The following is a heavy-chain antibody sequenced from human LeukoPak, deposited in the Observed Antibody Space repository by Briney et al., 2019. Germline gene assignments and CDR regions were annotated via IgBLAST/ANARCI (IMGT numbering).Heavy chain of an antibody. J-gene: IGHJ5*02. CDR1: GGSISSYY. CDR3: ARQEVGYCSSTSCSGGFDP. D-gene: IGHD2-2*01. CDR2: IYYSGST. V-gene: IGHV4-59*08. Sequence: SETLSLTCTVSGGSISSYYWSWIRQPPGKGLEWVGYIYYSGSTNYNPSLTSRVTISVDTSKNQFSLKLSSVTAADTAVYYCARQEVGYCSSTSCSGGFDPWGQGTLVTVSS.